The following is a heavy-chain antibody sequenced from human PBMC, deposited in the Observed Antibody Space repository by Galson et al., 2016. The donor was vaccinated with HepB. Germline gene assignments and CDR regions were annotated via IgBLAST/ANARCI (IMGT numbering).Heavy chain of an antibody. J-gene: IGHJ4*02. CDR2: IDPSDSQS. CDR1: GYTFASYW. Sequence: QSGAEVTKPGESLRISCKGSGYTFASYWINWVRQMPGKGLEWMGRIDPSDSQSDYSPSFQGHVTISTGKSISTAYLQWSSLKASDTAMYYCARRDWNYDGGPPDYWGQGTLVTVSS. V-gene: IGHV5-10-1*01. CDR3: ARRDWNYDGGPPDY. D-gene: IGHD1-7*01.